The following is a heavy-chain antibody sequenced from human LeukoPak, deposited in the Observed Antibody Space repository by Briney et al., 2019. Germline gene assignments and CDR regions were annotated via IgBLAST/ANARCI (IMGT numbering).Heavy chain of an antibody. Sequence: KPSETLSLTCAVYGGSFSGYYWSWIRQPPGKGLEWIGEINHSGSTNYNPSLKSRVTISVDTSKNQFSLKLSSVTAADTAVYYCARERLEMADNWFDPWGQGTLVTVSS. D-gene: IGHD5-24*01. V-gene: IGHV4-34*01. J-gene: IGHJ5*02. CDR1: GGSFSGYY. CDR3: ARERLEMADNWFDP. CDR2: INHSGST.